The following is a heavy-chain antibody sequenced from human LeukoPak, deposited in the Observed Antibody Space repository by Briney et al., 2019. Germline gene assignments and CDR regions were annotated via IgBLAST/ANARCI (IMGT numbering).Heavy chain of an antibody. Sequence: SETLSLTCAVYGGSFIGYYWSWIRQPPGKGLEWIGEINHFGSTNYNPSLKSRVTISIDTSKNQFSLKLSSVTAADTAVYYCARIKSRKWGFDYWGQGTLVTVSS. CDR2: INHFGST. CDR3: ARIKSRKWGFDY. D-gene: IGHD1-26*01. CDR1: GGSFIGYY. V-gene: IGHV4-34*01. J-gene: IGHJ4*02.